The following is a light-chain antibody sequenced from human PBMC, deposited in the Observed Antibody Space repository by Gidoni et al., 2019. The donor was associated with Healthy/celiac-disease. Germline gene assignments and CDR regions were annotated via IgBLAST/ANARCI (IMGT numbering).Light chain of an antibody. J-gene: IGKJ4*01. CDR2: GAS. CDR3: QQYGSSPRLT. V-gene: IGKV3-20*01. CDR1: QSVSRSY. Sequence: EIGLTQAPGTLSWSPGERATLSCRASQSVSRSYLAWYQQKPGQAPRLPIYGASSRATGIPDRFSGSGSGTDFTLTISRLEPEDFAVYYCQQYGSSPRLTFGGGTKVEIK.